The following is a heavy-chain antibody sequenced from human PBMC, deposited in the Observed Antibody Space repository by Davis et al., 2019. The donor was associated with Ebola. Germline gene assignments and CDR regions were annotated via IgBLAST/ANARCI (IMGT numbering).Heavy chain of an antibody. V-gene: IGHV3-15*01. CDR3: TTDMCSSTSPTCSYYYYYMDV. D-gene: IGHD2-2*01. Sequence: PGGSLRLSCAASGFTFSNAWMSWVRQAPGKGLEWVGRIKSKTDGGTTDYAAPVKGRFTISRDDSKNTLYLQMNSLKTEDTAVYYCTTDMCSSTSPTCSYYYYYMDVWGKGTTVTVSS. CDR1: GFTFSNAW. J-gene: IGHJ6*03. CDR2: IKSKTDGGTT.